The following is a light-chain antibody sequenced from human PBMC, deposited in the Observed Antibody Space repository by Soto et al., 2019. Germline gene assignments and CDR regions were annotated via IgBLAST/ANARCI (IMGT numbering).Light chain of an antibody. Sequence: DLVMTQSPLSLRVTPGEPASISCRSSQSLLHSSGYNYLHWYLQKPGQSPQLLISLVSDRAPGFPDRDSGSGSCTDFTLKISRVEAEDGGVYYCMQPLQTWLTFGQGTKVHIK. CDR3: MQPLQTWLT. CDR1: QSLLHSSGYNY. J-gene: IGKJ1*01. V-gene: IGKV2-28*01. CDR2: LVS.